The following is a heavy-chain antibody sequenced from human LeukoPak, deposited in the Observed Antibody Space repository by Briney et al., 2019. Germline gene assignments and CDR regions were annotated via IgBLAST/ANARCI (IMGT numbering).Heavy chain of an antibody. J-gene: IGHJ4*02. Sequence: ASVKVSCKASGYTFTSCYMHWVRQAPGQGLEWMGIINPSGGSTSYAQKFQGRVTMTRDTSTSTVYMELSSLRSEDTAVYYCYYYDSSGYYNYWGQGTLVTVSS. CDR2: INPSGGST. V-gene: IGHV1-46*01. CDR1: GYTFTSCY. D-gene: IGHD3-22*01. CDR3: YYYDSSGYYNY.